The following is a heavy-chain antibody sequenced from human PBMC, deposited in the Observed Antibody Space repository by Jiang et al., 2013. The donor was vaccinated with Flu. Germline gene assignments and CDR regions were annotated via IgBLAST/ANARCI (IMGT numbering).Heavy chain of an antibody. J-gene: IGHJ5*02. D-gene: IGHD3-10*01. V-gene: IGHV4-34*01. Sequence: GYYWSWIRQPPGKGLEWIGEINHMEAPTXNPSLKSRVTISVDTSKNQFSLKLSSVTAADTAVYYCARGRNYYGSGSTPHNWFDPWGQGTLVTVSS. CDR3: ARGRNYYGSGSTPHNWFDP. CDR1: GYY. CDR2: INHMEAP.